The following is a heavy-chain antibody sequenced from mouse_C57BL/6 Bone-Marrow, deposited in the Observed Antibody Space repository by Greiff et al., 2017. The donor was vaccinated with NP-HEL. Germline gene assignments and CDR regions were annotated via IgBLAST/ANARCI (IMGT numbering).Heavy chain of an antibody. CDR1: GYTFTDYY. D-gene: IGHD2-4*01. CDR3: ARNPPIYYDYDGFAY. Sequence: VQLQESGAELVRPGASVKLSCKASGYTFTDYYINWVKQRPGQGLEWIARIYPGSGNTYYNEKFKGKATLTAEKSSSTAYMQLSSLTSEESAVYFCARNPPIYYDYDGFAYWGQGTLVTVSA. J-gene: IGHJ3*01. CDR2: IYPGSGNT. V-gene: IGHV1-76*01.